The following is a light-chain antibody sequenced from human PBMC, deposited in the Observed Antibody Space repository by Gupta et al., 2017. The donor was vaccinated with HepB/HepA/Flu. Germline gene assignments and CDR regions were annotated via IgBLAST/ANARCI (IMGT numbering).Light chain of an antibody. CDR2: ASM. V-gene: IGLV7-43*01. CDR1: TGAVTNSHS. CDR3: LLSFGGLWV. J-gene: IGLJ3*02. Sequence: QTVVTQEPSMTVSPGGTVTLTCASNTGAVTNSHSPNWFRQVPGPPPTPLIDASMTTHSWPPARFFGSLVGTSAVMTPTNVQPDDEAEYYCLLSFGGLWVFGGGTQLTVL.